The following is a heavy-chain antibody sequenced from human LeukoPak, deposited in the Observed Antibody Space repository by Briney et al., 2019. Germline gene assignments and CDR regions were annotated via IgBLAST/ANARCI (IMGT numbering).Heavy chain of an antibody. CDR2: ITGSSSAM. Sequence: GGSLRLSCAASGFTFSSSNMHWVRQAPGKGLEWVSYITGSSSAMYYADSVKGRFTISRDNAKDSLFLQMNSLRAEDTAVYYCASDVVGGTTNSWGQGTLVTVSS. J-gene: IGHJ4*02. V-gene: IGHV3-48*01. CDR1: GFTFSSSN. D-gene: IGHD1-26*01. CDR3: ASDVVGGTTNS.